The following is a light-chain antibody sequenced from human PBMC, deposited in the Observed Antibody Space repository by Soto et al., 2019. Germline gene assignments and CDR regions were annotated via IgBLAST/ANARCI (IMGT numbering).Light chain of an antibody. J-gene: IGLJ2*01. CDR3: SSYAGSNNLL. CDR2: EVN. CDR1: NSDIGNYNF. Sequence: QSALTQPPSASGSPGQSVAISCTGTNSDIGNYNFVSWYQQHPGKAPKLMIYEVNKRPSGVPDRFSGSKSGNTASLTVSGLQPEDEADYYCSSYAGSNNLLFGGGTKLTAL. V-gene: IGLV2-8*01.